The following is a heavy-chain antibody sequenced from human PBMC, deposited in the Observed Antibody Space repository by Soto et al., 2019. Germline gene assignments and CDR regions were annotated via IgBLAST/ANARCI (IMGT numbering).Heavy chain of an antibody. CDR3: AREGFDYGVHYGMDV. J-gene: IGHJ6*02. Sequence: PSETLSLTCTVSGGSISSSSYYWGWIRQPPGKGLEWIGSIYYSGSTYYNPSLKSRVTISVDTSKNQFSLKLSSVTAADTAVYYCAREGFDYGVHYGMDVWGQGTTVTVSS. D-gene: IGHD4-17*01. CDR1: GGSISSSSYY. V-gene: IGHV4-39*02. CDR2: IYYSGST.